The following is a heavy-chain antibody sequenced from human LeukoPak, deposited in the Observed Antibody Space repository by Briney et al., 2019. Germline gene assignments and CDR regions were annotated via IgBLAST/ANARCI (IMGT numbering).Heavy chain of an antibody. CDR3: ARDGRPVAHDS. J-gene: IGHJ4*02. V-gene: IGHV3-7*03. CDR1: GFIFSSFW. D-gene: IGHD6-19*01. CDR2: INQDGSEK. Sequence: QTGGSLRLSCAASGFIFSSFWMTWVRQVPGKGLEWVANINQDGSEKHYVDSVKGRFTISRDNAKNSLFLQMNSLRADDTAVYYCARDGRPVAHDSWGQGTLVTVSS.